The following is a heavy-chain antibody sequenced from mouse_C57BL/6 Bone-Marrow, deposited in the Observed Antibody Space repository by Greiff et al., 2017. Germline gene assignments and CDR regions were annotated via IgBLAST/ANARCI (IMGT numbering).Heavy chain of an antibody. Sequence: QVQLMESGAELVRPGASVKLSCKASGYTFTDYYINWVKQSPGQGLEWIARIYPGSGNTYYNEKFKGKATLTAEKSSSTAYMQLSSLTSEDSAVYFCARNSNYPYFDYWGQGTTLTVSS. D-gene: IGHD2-5*01. CDR1: GYTFTDYY. CDR2: IYPGSGNT. J-gene: IGHJ2*01. CDR3: ARNSNYPYFDY. V-gene: IGHV1-76*01.